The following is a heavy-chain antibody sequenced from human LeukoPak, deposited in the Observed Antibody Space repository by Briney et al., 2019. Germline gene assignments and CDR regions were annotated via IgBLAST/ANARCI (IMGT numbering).Heavy chain of an antibody. J-gene: IGHJ5*02. CDR2: INPNSGGT. D-gene: IGHD2-2*01. Sequence: ASVKVSCKASGYTFTGYYMHWVRQAPGQGLEWMGWINPNSGGTNYAQKFQGRVTMTRDTSISTAYMELSRLRSDDTAVYYCARGQQLGYCSSTSCRNWFDPWDQGTLVTVSS. CDR1: GYTFTGYY. CDR3: ARGQQLGYCSSTSCRNWFDP. V-gene: IGHV1-2*02.